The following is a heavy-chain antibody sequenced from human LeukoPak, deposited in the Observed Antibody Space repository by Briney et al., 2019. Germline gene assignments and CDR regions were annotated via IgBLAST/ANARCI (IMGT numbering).Heavy chain of an antibody. J-gene: IGHJ1*01. Sequence: ASVKVSCKASGYTFTNYGISWVRQAPGQGLEWMGWISAYNGNTNYAQKLQGRVTMTTDTSTSTAYMELRSLRSDDTAVYYCARGPSSSWYVGAEYFQHWGQGTLVTVSS. V-gene: IGHV1-18*01. D-gene: IGHD6-13*01. CDR3: ARGPSSSWYVGAEYFQH. CDR2: ISAYNGNT. CDR1: GYTFTNYG.